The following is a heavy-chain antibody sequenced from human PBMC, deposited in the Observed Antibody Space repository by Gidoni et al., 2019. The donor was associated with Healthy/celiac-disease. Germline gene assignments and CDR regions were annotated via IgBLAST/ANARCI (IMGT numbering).Heavy chain of an antibody. V-gene: IGHV3-23*01. Sequence: EVQLLESGGGLVQPGGSLRLSCAASGFTFSSYAMSWVRQAPGMGLEWVSAIRGSGGSTYYADSVKGRFTISRDNSKNTLYLQMNSLRAEDTAVYYCANLQQGWELPTASLDVWGKGTTVTVSS. CDR1: GFTFSSYA. CDR2: IRGSGGST. J-gene: IGHJ6*04. CDR3: ANLQQGWELPTASLDV. D-gene: IGHD1-26*01.